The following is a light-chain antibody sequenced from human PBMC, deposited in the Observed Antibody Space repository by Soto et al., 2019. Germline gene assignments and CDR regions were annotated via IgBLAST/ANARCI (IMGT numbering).Light chain of an antibody. CDR1: QTISRN. Sequence: DIQMTQSPSSLSASVGDRVTITCRASQTISRNLNWYQQKPGKAPDLLIFAASNLQSGVPSRLRGSGSGADFTLPISSLQPEDFATYYCQQGHSAPLTFGGGTKVEIK. J-gene: IGKJ4*01. CDR2: AAS. V-gene: IGKV1-39*01. CDR3: QQGHSAPLT.